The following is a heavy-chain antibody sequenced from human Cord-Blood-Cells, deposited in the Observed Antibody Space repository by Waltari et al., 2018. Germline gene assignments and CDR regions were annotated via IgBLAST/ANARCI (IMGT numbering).Heavy chain of an antibody. Sequence: QVQLVQSGAEVKKPGASVKVSCKASGYTLTGYYMHWVRQAPGQGLEWMGWNNPNSGGTNYAQKFQGRVTMTRDTSTSTAYMALSRLRSDGTAVYYCARAPPQLKGKGFDPGGQGTLVTVSS. V-gene: IGHV1-2*02. CDR1: GYTLTGYY. J-gene: IGHJ5*02. CDR3: ARAPPQLKGKGFDP. CDR2: NNPNSGGT.